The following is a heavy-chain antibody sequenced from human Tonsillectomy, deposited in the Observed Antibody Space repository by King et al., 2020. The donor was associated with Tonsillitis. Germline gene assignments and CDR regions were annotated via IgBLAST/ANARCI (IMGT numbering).Heavy chain of an antibody. CDR3: IRQVWGGWALID. Sequence: EVQLVESGGGLVQPGGSLKLSCAASGFTFSASAMHWVRQASGKGLEWVGRIRSRANNYATAYGASVKGRFTISRDDSKNTAYLQMTSLKTEDTAIYYCIRQVWGGWALIDWGQGTLVSVSS. CDR2: IRSRANNYAT. V-gene: IGHV3-73*02. J-gene: IGHJ4*02. CDR1: GFTFSASA. D-gene: IGHD7-27*01.